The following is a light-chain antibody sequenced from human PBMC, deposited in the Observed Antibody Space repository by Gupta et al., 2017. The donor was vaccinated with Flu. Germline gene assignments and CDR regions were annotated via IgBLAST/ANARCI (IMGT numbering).Light chain of an antibody. Sequence: QSVLTQPPSASGTPGQRVTISCSGSSSDIGYSTVDWYQHLPGTAPKLLIHTNDQRPSGVPDRFSGSKSGTSASLAISGLQSDDETDYYCATWHASLNGPVFGGGTKLTVL. CDR3: ATWHASLNGPV. CDR2: TND. CDR1: SSDIGYST. V-gene: IGLV1-44*01. J-gene: IGLJ3*02.